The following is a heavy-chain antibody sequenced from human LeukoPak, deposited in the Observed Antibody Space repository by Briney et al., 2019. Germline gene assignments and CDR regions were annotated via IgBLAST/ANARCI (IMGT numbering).Heavy chain of an antibody. J-gene: IGHJ4*02. CDR1: GFTFTSYV. CDR2: ISFDGGNK. CDR3: TTANRRDYEFEH. D-gene: IGHD4-17*01. Sequence: GGSLRLSCAASGFTFTSYVMHWVRQAPGKGLEWVAVISFDGGNKYYADSVKGRFTVSRDNSKNTLYLQMNSLKTEDTAVYYCTTANRRDYEFEHWGQGTLVTVSS. V-gene: IGHV3-30*03.